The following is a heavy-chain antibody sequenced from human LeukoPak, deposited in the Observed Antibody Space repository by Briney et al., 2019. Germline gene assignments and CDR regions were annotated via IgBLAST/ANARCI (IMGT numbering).Heavy chain of an antibody. CDR2: IYYSGST. J-gene: IGHJ6*02. V-gene: IGHV4-39*01. CDR3: ARHSPLPAYDFWSYGMDV. Sequence: PSETLSLTCTVSGGSFSSGSYYWTWIRQPPGKGLEWIGSIYYSGSTYYNPSLKSRVTISVDTSKNQFSLKLSSVTAADTAVYYCARHSPLPAYDFWSYGMDVWGQGTTVTVSS. CDR1: GGSFSSGSYY. D-gene: IGHD3-3*01.